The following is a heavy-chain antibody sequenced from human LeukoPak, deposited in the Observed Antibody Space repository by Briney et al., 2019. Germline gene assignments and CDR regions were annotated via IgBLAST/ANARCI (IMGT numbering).Heavy chain of an antibody. D-gene: IGHD2-15*01. Sequence: ASVKVSCKAPGYTFTSYAMNWVRQAPGQGLEWMGWINTNTGNPTYAQGFTGRFVFSLDTSVSTAYLQISSLKAEDTAVYYCARDPVVAATILFDYWGQGTLVTVSS. CDR1: GYTFTSYA. V-gene: IGHV7-4-1*02. CDR3: ARDPVVAATILFDY. J-gene: IGHJ4*02. CDR2: INTNTGNP.